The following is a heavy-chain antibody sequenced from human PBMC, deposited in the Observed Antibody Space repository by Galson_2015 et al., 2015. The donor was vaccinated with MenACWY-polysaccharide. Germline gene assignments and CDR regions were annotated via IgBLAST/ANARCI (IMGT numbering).Heavy chain of an antibody. CDR3: AGLMAGSPFGWFDP. J-gene: IGHJ5*02. CDR2: IYYTGTT. D-gene: IGHD6-19*01. Sequence: LSLTCAVSGYSISSYRWTWIRQPPGKGLEWIGYIYYTGTTKYNPSLTSRVTISVDTSKKYFSLKLSSVTAADTAVYYCAGLMAGSPFGWFDPWGQGTLVTVSS. CDR1: GYSISSYR. V-gene: IGHV4-59*01.